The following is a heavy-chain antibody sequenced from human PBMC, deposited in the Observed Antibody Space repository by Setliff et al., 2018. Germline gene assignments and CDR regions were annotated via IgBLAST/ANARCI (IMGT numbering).Heavy chain of an antibody. D-gene: IGHD6-19*01. V-gene: IGHV4-31*01. CDR2: XXXXXXX. CDR1: GDSMSSGDYY. Sequence: SSETLSLTCSVSGDSMSSGDYYWTWVRQLPGKGLEWIGXXXXXXXXXXXXXXXXXXXISAXTXENRFSLELTFVSVADTAVYFCAREPMPSSGWYFPFFDIWGQGTMVTVSS. J-gene: IGHJ3*02. CDR3: AREPMPSSGWYFPFFDI.